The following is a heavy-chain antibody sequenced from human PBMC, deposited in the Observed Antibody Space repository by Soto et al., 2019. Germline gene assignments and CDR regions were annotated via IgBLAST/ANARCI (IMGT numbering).Heavy chain of an antibody. D-gene: IGHD3-16*01. V-gene: IGHV4-30-2*01. CDR1: GGSISSGNSYS. J-gene: IGHJ5*02. CDR2: ISHTGST. Sequence: SEPLSLTCAVCGGSISSGNSYSWSWIRQPPGKGLEWIGSISHTGSTSYNPSLKGRVTMSVDKSKNQFSLKLSSVTAADMAVYYCARAVAPYLGTWFDPWGQGTLVTVSS. CDR3: ARAVAPYLGTWFDP.